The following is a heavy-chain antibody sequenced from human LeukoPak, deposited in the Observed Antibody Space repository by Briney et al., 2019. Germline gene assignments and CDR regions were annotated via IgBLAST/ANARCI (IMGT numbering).Heavy chain of an antibody. Sequence: PGGSLRLSCAASGFTFDDYGMSWVRQAPGKGLEWVSVIYSGGSTYYADSVKGRFTISRDNSKNTLYLQMNSLRAEDTAVYYCARVNYGPFDYWGQGTLVTVSS. CDR2: IYSGGST. D-gene: IGHD4-17*01. CDR3: ARVNYGPFDY. J-gene: IGHJ4*02. CDR1: GFTFDDYG. V-gene: IGHV3-53*01.